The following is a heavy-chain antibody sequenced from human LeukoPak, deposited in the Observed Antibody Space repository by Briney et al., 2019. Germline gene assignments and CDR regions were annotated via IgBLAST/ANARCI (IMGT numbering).Heavy chain of an antibody. J-gene: IGHJ6*02. Sequence: ASVKVSCKASGGTFSSYAISWVRQAPGQGLEWMGRIIPILGIANYAQKFQGRVTITVDKSTSTAYMELSSLRSEDTAVYYCASFKYRPIVGATHTYYYGMDVWGQGTTVTVSS. D-gene: IGHD1-26*01. V-gene: IGHV1-69*04. CDR2: IIPILGIA. CDR3: ASFKYRPIVGATHTYYYGMDV. CDR1: GGTFSSYA.